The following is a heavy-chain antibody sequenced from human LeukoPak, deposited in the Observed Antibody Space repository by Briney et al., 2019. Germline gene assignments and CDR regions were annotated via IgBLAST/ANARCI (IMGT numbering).Heavy chain of an antibody. J-gene: IGHJ4*02. V-gene: IGHV3-74*01. Sequence: GGSLRLSCAASGFTFSGYWMHWVHQAPGKGLVWVSRINSDGSTTTYADSVKGRFTISRDNAKNTLYLEMNSLRAEDTAVYYCARRPSGSSPYYFDYWGQGTLVTVSS. D-gene: IGHD1-26*01. CDR1: GFTFSGYW. CDR3: ARRPSGSSPYYFDY. CDR2: INSDGSTT.